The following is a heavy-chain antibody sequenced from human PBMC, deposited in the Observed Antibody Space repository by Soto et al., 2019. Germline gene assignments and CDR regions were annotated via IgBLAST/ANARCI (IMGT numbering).Heavy chain of an antibody. CDR1: GFNFNVYS. CDR2: ISSSSNYI. D-gene: IGHD5-12*01. J-gene: IGHJ5*01. V-gene: IGHV3-21*01. Sequence: GGSLRLSCAASGFNFNVYSMNWVRQATGKGLEWISSISSSSNYIHYRDSGRGRFTISRDNAKNSLYLQLDSLRVEDTAVYFCARDRGTEVFDSWGQGTLVTVSS. CDR3: ARDRGTEVFDS.